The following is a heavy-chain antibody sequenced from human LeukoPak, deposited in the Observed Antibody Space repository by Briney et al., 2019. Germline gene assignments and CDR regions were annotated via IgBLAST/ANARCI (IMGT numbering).Heavy chain of an antibody. V-gene: IGHV4-59*01. CDR2: IYYSGST. D-gene: IGHD6-13*01. J-gene: IGHJ5*02. CDR3: ARVGYSSSWYVGWFDP. CDR1: GGSISSYY. Sequence: SETLSLTCTVSGGSISSYYWSWIRQPPGKGLEWIGYIYYSGSTNYNPSPKSRVTISVDTSKNQFSLKLSSVTAADTAVYYCARVGYSSSWYVGWFDPWGQGTLVTVSS.